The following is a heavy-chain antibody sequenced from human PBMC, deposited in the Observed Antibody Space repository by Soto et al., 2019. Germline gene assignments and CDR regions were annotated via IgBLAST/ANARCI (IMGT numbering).Heavy chain of an antibody. CDR2: ISGSGGST. V-gene: IGHV3-23*01. CDR3: AKGDYGSGSYYNAFYYYGMDV. D-gene: IGHD3-10*01. Sequence: PGGSLRLSCAASGFTFSSYAMSWVRQAPGKGLEWVSAISGSGGSTYYADSVKGRFTISRDNSKNTLYLQMNSLRAEDTAVYYCAKGDYGSGSYYNAFYYYGMDVWGQWTTVTVSS. J-gene: IGHJ6*02. CDR1: GFTFSSYA.